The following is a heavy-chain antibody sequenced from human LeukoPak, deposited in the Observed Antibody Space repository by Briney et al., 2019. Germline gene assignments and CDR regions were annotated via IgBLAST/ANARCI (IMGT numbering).Heavy chain of an antibody. CDR1: GFTFSSYG. D-gene: IGHD2-21*02. CDR3: ARDYFYCGGDCFVDY. J-gene: IGHJ4*02. V-gene: IGHV3-21*01. Sequence: GGSLRLSCAASGFTFSSYGMNWVRQAPGTGLEWVSSISSGGRSIDLADSVKGRFTISRDNAKNSLYLQMNSLRAEDTAVYFCARDYFYCGGDCFVDYWGQGTLVTVSS. CDR2: ISSGGRSI.